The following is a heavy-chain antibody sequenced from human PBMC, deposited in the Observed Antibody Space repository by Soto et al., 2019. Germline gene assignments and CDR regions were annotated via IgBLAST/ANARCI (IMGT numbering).Heavy chain of an antibody. CDR1: GGSISNYY. J-gene: IGHJ4*02. CDR2: IFYSGST. V-gene: IGHV4-59*01. D-gene: IGHD3-9*01. CDR3: ARGLGPIRYFDH. Sequence: ASETLSLTCTVSGGSISNYYWSWIRQPPGRGLEWIGHIFYSGSTNYNPALKSRVTISVDTSKSQFSLKLSSVTAADTAVYYCARGLGPIRYFDHWGQGTLVTSPQ.